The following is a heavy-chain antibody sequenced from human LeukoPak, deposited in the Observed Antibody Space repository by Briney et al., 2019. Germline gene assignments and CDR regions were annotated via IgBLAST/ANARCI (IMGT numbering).Heavy chain of an antibody. CDR2: ISTGSLTI. V-gene: IGHV3-48*02. Sequence: GGSVTLFCAASGFTFSSYSMNWVRQAPGKGLEWVSFISTGSLTIYYADSVKGRFTISRDDARNSLYLQMNRLRDEDTAVYYCARQVAATDFDFWGQGTGDPVSS. D-gene: IGHD2-15*01. CDR1: GFTFSSYS. CDR3: ARQVAATDFDF. J-gene: IGHJ4*02.